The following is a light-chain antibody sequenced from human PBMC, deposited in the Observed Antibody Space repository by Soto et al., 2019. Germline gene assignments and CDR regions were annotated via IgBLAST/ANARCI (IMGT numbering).Light chain of an antibody. CDR1: SSDVGGYNS. J-gene: IGLJ7*01. CDR3: SSYTSTSTLIV. CDR2: EVS. Sequence: QSALTQPASVSGSPGQSITISCTGSSSDVGGYNSVSWYQQHPGKAPKLMISEVSNRPSGVSNRFSGSKSGNTSSLTISGLQAEDEADYYFSSYTSTSTLIVFGAGTQLTVL. V-gene: IGLV2-14*01.